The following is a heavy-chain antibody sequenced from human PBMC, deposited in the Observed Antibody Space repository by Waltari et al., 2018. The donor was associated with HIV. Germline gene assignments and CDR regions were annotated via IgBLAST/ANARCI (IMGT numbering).Heavy chain of an antibody. CDR3: ARDPQRKDGYNFDS. CDR1: GPGFNTYY. Sequence: QVQLVQSGAEVKKPGASVKVSCKTSGPGFNTYYIHWVRQAPGRGLEGMGSCDMKTGVTSYAQAFQGRVTMAGDASISTASVELSSLTSDDTATYYCARDPQRKDGYNFDSWGQGTLVTVSS. CDR2: CDMKTGVT. D-gene: IGHD5-12*01. V-gene: IGHV1-2*02. J-gene: IGHJ4*02.